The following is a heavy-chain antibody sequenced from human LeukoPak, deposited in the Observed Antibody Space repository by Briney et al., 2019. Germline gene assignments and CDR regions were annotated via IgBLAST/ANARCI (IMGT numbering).Heavy chain of an antibody. J-gene: IGHJ4*02. Sequence: PSETQSLTCAVYGGSFSGYYWSWIRQPPGKGLEWIGEINHSGSTNYNPSLKSRVTISVDTSKNQFSLKLSSVTAADTAVYYCARARVAVAKYYFDYWGQGTLVTVSS. CDR1: GGSFSGYY. V-gene: IGHV4-34*01. CDR2: INHSGST. CDR3: ARARVAVAKYYFDY. D-gene: IGHD6-19*01.